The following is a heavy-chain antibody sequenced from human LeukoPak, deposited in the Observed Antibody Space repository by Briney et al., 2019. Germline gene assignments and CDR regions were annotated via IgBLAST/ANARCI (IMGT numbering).Heavy chain of an antibody. D-gene: IGHD3-10*01. Sequence: GASVKVSCKASGYTFTSYDINWVRQATGQGLEWRGRISAYNGNANYAPKLQGRVTMTTDTSTSTAYMELRSLRSDDKAVYYCAGNVVRGVTYYYMDVWGKGTTVTISS. CDR3: AGNVVRGVTYYYMDV. J-gene: IGHJ6*03. CDR2: ISAYNGNA. CDR1: GYTFTSYD. V-gene: IGHV1-18*01.